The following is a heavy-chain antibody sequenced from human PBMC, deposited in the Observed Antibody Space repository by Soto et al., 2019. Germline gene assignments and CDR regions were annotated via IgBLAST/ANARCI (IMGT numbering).Heavy chain of an antibody. V-gene: IGHV4-4*07. CDR2: IYATGTT. CDR1: GASISGFY. Sequence: QVQLQESGPGLVKPSETLSLTCTVSGASISGFYWSWIRKSAGKGLEWLGRIYATGTTDYNPSLKCRVMMSVDTFKKQFSLKVRSVTAVGTAVYYCVRDGTKSLRDWFDPWGQGISVTVSS. J-gene: IGHJ5*02. D-gene: IGHD3-16*01. CDR3: VRDGTKSLRDWFDP.